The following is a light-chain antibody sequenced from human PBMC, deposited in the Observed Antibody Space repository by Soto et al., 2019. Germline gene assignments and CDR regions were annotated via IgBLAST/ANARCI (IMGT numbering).Light chain of an antibody. CDR3: QQRSSWPT. J-gene: IGKJ1*01. Sequence: EVVLTQSPATLSLSPGERATLSCRASQAINNYLAWYQQKPGQAPRLLIYDASNRATGIPVRFSGSGSGTDFTLTISRLEPEDFAVYYCQQRSSWPTFGQGTKVEI. CDR2: DAS. V-gene: IGKV3-11*01. CDR1: QAINNY.